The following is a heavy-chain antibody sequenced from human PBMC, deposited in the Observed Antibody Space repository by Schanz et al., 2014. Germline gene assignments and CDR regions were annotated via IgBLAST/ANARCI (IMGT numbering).Heavy chain of an antibody. J-gene: IGHJ2*01. D-gene: IGHD6-6*01. V-gene: IGHV1-2*06. CDR2: ISPSSGGT. Sequence: QVQVIQSGPEVKKPGASVKVSCKASGYTFTNHYLHWVRQAPGQGLEWMGRISPSSGGTNYAQNFQGRVTMTKDTSINTVYMELSTLTSDDTAVYYCARAGQDFEYSSLSPIWYFDLWGRGTLVTVSS. CDR1: GYTFTNHY. CDR3: ARAGQDFEYSSLSPIWYFDL.